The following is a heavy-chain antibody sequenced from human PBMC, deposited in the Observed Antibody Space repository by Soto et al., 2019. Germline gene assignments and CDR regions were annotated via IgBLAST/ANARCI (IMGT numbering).Heavy chain of an antibody. J-gene: IGHJ6*02. CDR2: IIPVLGTA. CDR3: ATRHLADYFYYGMDV. CDR1: GGTFSSYA. Sequence: ASVKVSCKASGGTFSSYAISWVRQAPGQGLEWMGGIIPVLGTANYAQKFQGRVTITADASTATAYMELSSLRSDDTAVYYCATRHLADYFYYGMDVWGQGTTVTVSS. V-gene: IGHV1-69*13.